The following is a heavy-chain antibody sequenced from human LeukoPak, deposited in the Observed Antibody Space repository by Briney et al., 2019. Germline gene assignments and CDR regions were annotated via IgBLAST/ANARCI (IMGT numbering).Heavy chain of an antibody. CDR3: ARVGRVTTPRYSDY. J-gene: IGHJ4*02. CDR1: GFTVSSSD. D-gene: IGHD4-17*01. Sequence: GGSLRLSCAASGFTVSSSDLSWVRQAPGKGPEWVSIIYSGGSTYYADSVKGRFTISRDSSKNTLYLQMNSLRAEDTAVYYCARVGRVTTPRYSDYWGQGTLVTVSS. V-gene: IGHV3-66*01. CDR2: IYSGGST.